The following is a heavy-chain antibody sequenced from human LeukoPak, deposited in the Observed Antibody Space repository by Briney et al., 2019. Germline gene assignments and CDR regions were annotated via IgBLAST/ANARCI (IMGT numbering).Heavy chain of an antibody. CDR2: ISSSSYI. CDR1: GFTFSSYS. Sequence: PGGSLRLSCAASGFTFSSYSMNWVRQAPGKGLEWVSSISSSSYIYYADSVKGRFTISRDNAKNSLYLQMNSLRAEDTAVYYCAREPTYYYDSSGYYSAFDIWGQGTMVTVSS. D-gene: IGHD3-22*01. J-gene: IGHJ3*02. V-gene: IGHV3-21*01. CDR3: AREPTYYYDSSGYYSAFDI.